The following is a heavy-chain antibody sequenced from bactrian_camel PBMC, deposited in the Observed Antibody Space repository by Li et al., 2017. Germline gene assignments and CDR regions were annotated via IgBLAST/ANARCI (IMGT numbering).Heavy chain of an antibody. D-gene: IGHD3*01. CDR2: IHGSTDTT. Sequence: VQLVESGGGSVQTGGSLTLSCATSGYTHTMANALAWFRQAPGLEREGVAVIHGSTDTTYYADSVKGRFTISRDNAKNTVYLQMNSLKSEDTALYYCARRFGPDVWAGYTPPSQGTQVTVS. V-gene: IGHV3S54*01. J-gene: IGHJ4*01. CDR1: GYTHTMANA.